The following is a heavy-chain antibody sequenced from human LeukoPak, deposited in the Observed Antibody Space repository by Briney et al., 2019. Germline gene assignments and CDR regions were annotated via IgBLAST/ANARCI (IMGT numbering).Heavy chain of an antibody. CDR1: GFTFSSYG. CDR3: ARAESTWYSGLDY. CDR2: IWYDGSNK. D-gene: IGHD6-13*01. J-gene: IGHJ4*02. V-gene: IGHV3-33*01. Sequence: GGSLRLSCAASGFTFSSYGMHWIRQAPGKGLEWVAIIWYDGSNKYYADSVKGRFTISRDNSKNTLYLQMNSLRAEDTAVYYCARAESTWYSGLDYWGQGTMVTVSS.